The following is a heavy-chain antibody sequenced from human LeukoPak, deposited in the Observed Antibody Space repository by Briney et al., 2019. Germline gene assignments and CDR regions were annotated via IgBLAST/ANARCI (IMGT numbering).Heavy chain of an antibody. J-gene: IGHJ4*02. V-gene: IGHV1-18*01. CDR2: ISAYNGNT. D-gene: IGHD5-18*01. Sequence: ASVTVSCKASGGTFSSYAISWVRQAPGQGLEWMGWISAYNGNTNYAQKLQGRVTMTTDTSTSTAYMELRSLRSDDTAVYYCARARPGYSYGYTFMDYWGQGTLVTVSS. CDR3: ARARPGYSYGYTFMDY. CDR1: GGTFSSYA.